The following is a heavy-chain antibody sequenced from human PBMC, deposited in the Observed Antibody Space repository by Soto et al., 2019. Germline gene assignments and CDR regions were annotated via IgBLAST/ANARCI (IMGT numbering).Heavy chain of an antibody. CDR3: ARGRGGYGSGMISYSMYYYYGMDV. V-gene: IGHV4-34*01. CDR1: GGSFSGYY. CDR2: INHSGST. Sequence: QVQLQQWGAGLLKPSETLSLTCAVYGGSFSGYYWSWIRQPPGKGLEWIGEINHSGSTNYNPSLKSRVTISVDTSKNQFSRKLSSVTAADTAVYYCARGRGGYGSGMISYSMYYYYGMDVWGQGTTVTVSS. D-gene: IGHD3-10*01. J-gene: IGHJ6*02.